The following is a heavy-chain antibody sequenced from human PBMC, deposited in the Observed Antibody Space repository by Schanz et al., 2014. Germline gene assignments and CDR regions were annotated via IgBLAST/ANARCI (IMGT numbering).Heavy chain of an antibody. Sequence: QVQLVESGGGVVQPGRSLRLSCATSGFTFSSYGMHWVRQATGKGLKWVADIWFDGNNKYYAASVKGRFTISRDNSKNTLYLQMNRLRAEDTALYYCAKDPHKDYGGKPQALDIWGQGTMVTVSS. CDR3: AKDPHKDYGGKPQALDI. CDR1: GFTFSSYG. CDR2: IWFDGNNK. J-gene: IGHJ3*02. D-gene: IGHD4-17*01. V-gene: IGHV3-33*06.